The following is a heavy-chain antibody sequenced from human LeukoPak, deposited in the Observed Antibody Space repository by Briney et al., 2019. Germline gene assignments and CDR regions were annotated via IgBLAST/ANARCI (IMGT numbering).Heavy chain of an antibody. CDR2: ISSSSSYI. D-gene: IGHD3-22*01. CDR3: ARASYYYDSQSDY. J-gene: IGHJ4*02. CDR1: GFTFSSYE. Sequence: GGSLRLSCAASGFTFSSYEMNWVRQAPGKGLEWVSYISSSSSYIYYADSVKGRFTISRDNAKNSLYLQMNSLRAEDTAVYYCARASYYYDSQSDYWGQGTLVTVSS. V-gene: IGHV3-21*05.